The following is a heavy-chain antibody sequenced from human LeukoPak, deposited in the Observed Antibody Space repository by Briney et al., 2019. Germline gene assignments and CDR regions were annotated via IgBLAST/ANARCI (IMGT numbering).Heavy chain of an antibody. V-gene: IGHV3-23*01. J-gene: IGHJ4*02. CDR1: GFTFTNYA. Sequence: GGSLRLSCAASGFTFTNYAMGWVRQAPGKGLEWVSDISGSGFTSYADSVKGRSTIFRDNSKNTLYLQMNRLRDEDTALYYCARYRDHHFDFWGQGTLVTVSS. CDR2: ISGSGFT. CDR3: ARYRDHHFDF. D-gene: IGHD4-17*01.